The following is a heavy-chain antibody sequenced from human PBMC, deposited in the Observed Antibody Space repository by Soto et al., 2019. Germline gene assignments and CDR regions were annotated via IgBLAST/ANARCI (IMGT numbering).Heavy chain of an antibody. CDR3: ARGYYDFWSGYPRTDGMDV. CDR1: GYTFTSYY. V-gene: IGHV1-46*01. Sequence: ASVKVSCKASGYTFTSYYMHWVRQAPGQGLEWMGIINPSGGSTSYAQKFQGRVTMTRDTSTSTVYMELSSLRSEDTAVYYCARGYYDFWSGYPRTDGMDVWGQGTTVTVSS. D-gene: IGHD3-3*01. J-gene: IGHJ6*02. CDR2: INPSGGST.